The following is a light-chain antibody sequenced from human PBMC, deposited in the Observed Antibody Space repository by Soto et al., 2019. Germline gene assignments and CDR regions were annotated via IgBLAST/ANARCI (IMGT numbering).Light chain of an antibody. CDR2: GAS. CDR3: QQYNNWPPT. J-gene: IGKJ1*01. CDR1: QSVSGN. Sequence: EIVMTQSPATLSVSPGERATLSCRASQSVSGNLAWYQQKPGQAPRLLIYGASTRATGIPAMFSGSGSGTECTLTISSLQSEDFAVYYCQQYNNWPPTFGQGTKVEIK. V-gene: IGKV3D-15*01.